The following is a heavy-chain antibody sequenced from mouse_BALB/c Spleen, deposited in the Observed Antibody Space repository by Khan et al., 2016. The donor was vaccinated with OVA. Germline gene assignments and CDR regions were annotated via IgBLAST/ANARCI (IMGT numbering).Heavy chain of an antibody. V-gene: IGHV1-52*01. CDR3: ASREKYCYDPAWCAY. CDR2: INPSDSDS. Sequence: QVQLQQPGAELVRPGASVKLSCKASGYTFTSYWMNWVRQRPRKGLEWIGKINPSDSDSHYNQMFKDTATFPVDKSSGTAYMQLSSLTSDDSAYSYWASREKYCYDPAWCAYWGQGTLVTVSA. D-gene: IGHD2-12*01. J-gene: IGHJ3*01. CDR1: GYTFTSYW.